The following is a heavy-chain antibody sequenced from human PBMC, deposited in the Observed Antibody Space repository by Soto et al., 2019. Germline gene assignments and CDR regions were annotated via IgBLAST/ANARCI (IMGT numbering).Heavy chain of an antibody. Sequence: PGGSLRLSCAASGFTFSNYAMHWVRQAPGKGLEWMAVISSDGTNEYYADSVKGRFTISRHSSKNTLYLQMDRLTTEDTAVYYCATAPGERRHIWRCYFVYVDQGALVAVSS. J-gene: IGHJ4*02. CDR3: ATAPGERRHIWRCYFVY. CDR2: ISSDGTNE. CDR1: GFTFSNYA. V-gene: IGHV3-30-3*01. D-gene: IGHD1-1*01.